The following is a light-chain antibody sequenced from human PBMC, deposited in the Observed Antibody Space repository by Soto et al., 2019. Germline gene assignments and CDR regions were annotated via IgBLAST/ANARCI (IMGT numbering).Light chain of an antibody. CDR1: QSVSSY. J-gene: IGKJ4*01. CDR3: QQRSNWPLT. V-gene: IGKV3-11*01. Sequence: EFVLTQSPVTLSLAPGERATLSFRASQSVSSYLAWYQQKPGQAPRLLIYDSSDRATGIPARFSGSGSGTDFTLTITSLEPEDFGVYYCQQRSNWPLTFGGGTKVDIK. CDR2: DSS.